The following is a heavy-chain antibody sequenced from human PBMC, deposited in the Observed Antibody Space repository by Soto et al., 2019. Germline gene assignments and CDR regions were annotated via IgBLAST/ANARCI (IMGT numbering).Heavy chain of an antibody. CDR1: GGSISSYY. V-gene: IGHV4-59*01. D-gene: IGHD6-19*01. CDR3: ARNAYSGWYPFFDY. J-gene: IGHJ4*02. CDR2: IYYSGST. Sequence: QVQLQESGPGLVKPSETLSLTCTVSGGSISSYYWSWIRQPPGKGLEWIGYIYYSGSTNYNPSLTSRVTISVDTSKNQFSLKLSSVTAADTAVYYCARNAYSGWYPFFDYWGQGTLVTVSS.